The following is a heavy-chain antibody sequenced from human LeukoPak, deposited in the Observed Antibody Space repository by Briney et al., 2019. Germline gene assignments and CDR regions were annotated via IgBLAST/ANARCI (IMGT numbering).Heavy chain of an antibody. CDR3: ARQRYDFRDGHYNFFDF. V-gene: IGHV4-59*08. CDR2: SHYSGRG. CDR1: GGSISNFH. D-gene: IGHD3-3*01. J-gene: IGHJ4*02. Sequence: SETLSLTRTVSGGSISNFHWSWIRQSPGKGLEWIGYSHYSGRGDYNLSLKSRVTISLDTSKNLFSLRLTSVTAADTAVYFCARQRYDFRDGHYNFFDFWGQGILVTVSS.